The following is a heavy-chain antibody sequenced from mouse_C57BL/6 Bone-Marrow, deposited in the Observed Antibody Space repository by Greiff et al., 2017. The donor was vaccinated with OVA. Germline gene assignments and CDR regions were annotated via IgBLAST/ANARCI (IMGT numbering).Heavy chain of an antibody. J-gene: IGHJ2*01. V-gene: IGHV3-6*01. CDR3: ASEDYSLYYFDY. CDR1: GYSITSGYY. CDR2: ISYDGSN. Sequence: EVQLQESGPGLVKPSQSLSLTCSVTGYSITSGYYWNWIRQFPGNKLEWMGYISYDGSNNYNPSLKNRISITRDTSKNQFFLKLNSVTTEDTATYYCASEDYSLYYFDYWGQGTTLTVSS. D-gene: IGHD2-13*01.